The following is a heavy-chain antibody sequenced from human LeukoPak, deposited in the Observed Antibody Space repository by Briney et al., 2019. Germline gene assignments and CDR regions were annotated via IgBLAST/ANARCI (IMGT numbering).Heavy chain of an antibody. CDR2: IYYSGST. CDR1: GGSISSGDYH. Sequence: SQTLSLTCTVSGGSISSGDYHWSWIRQPPGKGLEWIGYIYYSGSTYYNPSLKSRVTISVDTSKNQFSLKLSSVTAADTAVYYCARDRSITMVRGTDGFDPWGQGTLVTVSS. J-gene: IGHJ5*02. CDR3: ARDRSITMVRGTDGFDP. D-gene: IGHD3-10*01. V-gene: IGHV4-30-4*08.